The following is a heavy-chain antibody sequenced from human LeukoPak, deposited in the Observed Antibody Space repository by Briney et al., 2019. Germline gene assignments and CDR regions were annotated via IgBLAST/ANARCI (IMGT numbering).Heavy chain of an antibody. Sequence: SVKVSCKASGGTFSSYAISWVRQAPGQGLEWMGRIIPILGIANYAQKFQGRVTITADKSTSTAYMELSSPRSEDTAVYYCASPLGYSSGGPGNYYFDYWGQGTLVTVSS. J-gene: IGHJ4*02. CDR3: ASPLGYSSGGPGNYYFDY. D-gene: IGHD6-19*01. CDR1: GGTFSSYA. CDR2: IIPILGIA. V-gene: IGHV1-69*04.